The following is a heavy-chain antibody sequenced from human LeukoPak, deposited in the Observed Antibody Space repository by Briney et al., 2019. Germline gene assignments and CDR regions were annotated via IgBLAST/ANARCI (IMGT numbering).Heavy chain of an antibody. CDR2: ISGSGSTI. D-gene: IGHD3-3*01. CDR3: AREGVVDY. Sequence: PGGSLRLSRAASGFTFSSYEMNWVRQAPGKGLEWVSSISGSGSTIYYADSVKGRFTISRDNPKNSLYLQMNSLRAEDTAVYYCAREGVVDYWGQGTLVTV. CDR1: GFTFSSYE. J-gene: IGHJ4*02. V-gene: IGHV3-48*03.